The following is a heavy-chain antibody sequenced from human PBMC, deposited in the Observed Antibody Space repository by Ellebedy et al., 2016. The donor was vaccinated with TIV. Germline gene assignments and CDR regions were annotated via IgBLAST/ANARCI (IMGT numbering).Heavy chain of an antibody. CDR2: IYYTGNT. V-gene: IGHV4-39*01. Sequence: SETLSLTCTVSGGSISRSSYYWGWIRQSPQKGLEWIGSIYYTGNTFYNPSLKSRVIISVDKSKSQFSLRLTSVTAADTAVYYCARWFGELLYVRWFDPWGQGTLVTVSS. CDR1: GGSISRSSYY. D-gene: IGHD3-10*01. CDR3: ARWFGELLYVRWFDP. J-gene: IGHJ5*02.